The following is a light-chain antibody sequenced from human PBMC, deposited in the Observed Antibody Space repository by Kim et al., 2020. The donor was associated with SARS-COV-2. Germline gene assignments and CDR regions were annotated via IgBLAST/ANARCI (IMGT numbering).Light chain of an antibody. CDR3: QHYGTSLYT. CDR1: QSVSSNY. CDR2: GAS. J-gene: IGKJ2*01. V-gene: IGKV3-20*01. Sequence: EFVLTQSPDTLSLSPGERATLSCRASQSVSSNYLAWYQQKPGQAPRLLIHGASTRASGIPDRFSGSGSGTDFTLIISRLEPEDFAVYYCQHYGTSLYTFGQGTKVDIK.